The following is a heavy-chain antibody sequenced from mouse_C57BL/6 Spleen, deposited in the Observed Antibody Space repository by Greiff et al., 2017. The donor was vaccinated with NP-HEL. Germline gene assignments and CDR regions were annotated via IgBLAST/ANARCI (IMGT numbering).Heavy chain of an antibody. CDR2: ISDGGSYT. CDR3: ARDLPSSYAMDY. CDR1: GFTFSSYA. J-gene: IGHJ4*01. V-gene: IGHV5-4*01. Sequence: EVQRVESGGGLVKPGGSLKLSCAASGFTFSSYAMSWVRQTPEKRLEWVATISDGGSYTYYPDNVKGRFTISRDNAKNNLYLQMSHLKSEDIAMYYCARDLPSSYAMDYWGQGTSVTVSS.